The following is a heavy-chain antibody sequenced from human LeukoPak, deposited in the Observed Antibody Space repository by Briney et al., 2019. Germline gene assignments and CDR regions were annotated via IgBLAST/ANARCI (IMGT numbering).Heavy chain of an antibody. CDR2: TDGTNK. Sequence: GRSLRLSCAASGFTFTIHAVHWVRQAPGKGLEWVAVTDGTNKFYSDSVRGRFTISGDTSKNTIYLQMNGLRPEDTAMYYCAKDLIAGPPDYFDYWGQGTLVSVSS. V-gene: IGHV3-30-3*01. CDR1: GFTFTIHA. CDR3: AKDLIAGPPDYFDY. J-gene: IGHJ4*02. D-gene: IGHD2-21*01.